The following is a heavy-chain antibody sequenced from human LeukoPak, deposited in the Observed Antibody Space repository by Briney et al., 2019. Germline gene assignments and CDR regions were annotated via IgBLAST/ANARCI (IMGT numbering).Heavy chain of an antibody. D-gene: IGHD2/OR15-2a*01. CDR2: IYTSGST. Sequence: PSETLSLTCTVSGGSISSGSCYWSWIRQPAGKGLEWIGRIYTSGSTNYNPSLKSRVTISVDTSKNQFSLKLSSVTAADTAVYYCARAYLSRETYYYYYYGMDVWGQGTTVTVSS. J-gene: IGHJ6*02. V-gene: IGHV4-61*02. CDR3: ARAYLSRETYYYYYYGMDV. CDR1: GGSISSGSCY.